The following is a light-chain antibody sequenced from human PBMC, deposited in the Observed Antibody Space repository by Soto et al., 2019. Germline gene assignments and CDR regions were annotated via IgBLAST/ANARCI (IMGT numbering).Light chain of an antibody. CDR3: QEYNTYST. V-gene: IGKV1-5*03. CDR1: QSISTW. Sequence: DIQMTQSPSTLSASVGDRVTIICRASQSISTWLAWYQQKPGKAPKLLIYKASSLESGVPSRFSGSGSGTEFTLTISSLQPDDFSTYYCQEYNTYSTFGQGTKVDIK. CDR2: KAS. J-gene: IGKJ1*01.